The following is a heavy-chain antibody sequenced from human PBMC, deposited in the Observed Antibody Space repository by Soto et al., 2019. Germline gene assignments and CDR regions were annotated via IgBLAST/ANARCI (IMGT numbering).Heavy chain of an antibody. CDR2: INAYNGNT. J-gene: IGHJ4*02. CDR3: ARSRRPSQWFDYFDY. V-gene: IGHV1-18*01. CDR1: GYTFTSYG. D-gene: IGHD3-10*01. Sequence: QVQLVQSGAEVKKPGASVKVSCKASGYTFTSYGISWVRQAPGQGLEWMGWINAYNGNTNYAQKLQGRVTMTTDTPTSTAYMALRSLISDDTAVYYCARSRRPSQWFDYFDYWGQGTLVTVSS.